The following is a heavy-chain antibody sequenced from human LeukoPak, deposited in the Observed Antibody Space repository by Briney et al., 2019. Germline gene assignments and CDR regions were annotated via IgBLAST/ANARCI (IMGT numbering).Heavy chain of an antibody. D-gene: IGHD5-24*01. CDR1: GGSCDDYH. Sequence: SETLSLTCAVYGGSCDDYHCSWLRQPPGKGLEWIGEIHPSGVFYYNSSLLSRVTISIDTSKSQFSLRLTSVTAADTAFYYCARGRDRSKAGDHWGQGSLVTVSS. J-gene: IGHJ4*02. V-gene: IGHV4-34*01. CDR3: ARGRDRSKAGDH. CDR2: IHPSGVF.